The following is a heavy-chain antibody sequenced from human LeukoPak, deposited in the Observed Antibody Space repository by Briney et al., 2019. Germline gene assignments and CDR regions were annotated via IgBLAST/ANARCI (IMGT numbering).Heavy chain of an antibody. CDR1: GESSFSSYY. CDR3: SRQVVGNDY. Sequence: PSESLSLTCAVYGESSFSSYYWSWIRQTPGGALEWIGEIHHSGYTNYNPSLKSRVTLSIDTSKNQFSLRVTSVTAADTAVYYCSRQVVGNDYWGQGTLVTVSS. CDR2: IHHSGYT. D-gene: IGHD3-22*01. J-gene: IGHJ4*02. V-gene: IGHV4-34*01.